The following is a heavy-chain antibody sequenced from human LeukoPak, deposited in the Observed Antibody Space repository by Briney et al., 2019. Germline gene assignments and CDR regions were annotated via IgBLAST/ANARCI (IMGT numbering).Heavy chain of an antibody. V-gene: IGHV5-51*01. D-gene: IGHD1-14*01. J-gene: IGHJ3*02. CDR1: GYSSTTYW. CDR3: ARDADPPGALHI. Sequence: GESLKISCKGSGYSSTTYWIGWVRQMPGKGLEWMGIIYPGDSNTRYSPSFQGQVTISADKSITTVYLQWSSLKASDTATYYCARDADPPGALHIWGQGTMVTVSS. CDR2: IYPGDSNT.